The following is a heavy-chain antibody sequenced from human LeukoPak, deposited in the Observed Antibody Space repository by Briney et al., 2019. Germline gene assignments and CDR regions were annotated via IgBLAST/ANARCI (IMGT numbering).Heavy chain of an antibody. Sequence: GGSLRLSCAASGFTFSSYAMSWVRQAPGKGLEWVSAISGSGGSTYYADSVKGRFTISRDNSKNTLYLQMNSLRAEDTAVFYCARGSLGSSSSSDCCPLDYWGQGALVTVSS. CDR1: GFTFSSYA. CDR3: ARGSLGSSSSSDCCPLDY. J-gene: IGHJ4*02. D-gene: IGHD6-6*01. CDR2: ISGSGGST. V-gene: IGHV3-23*01.